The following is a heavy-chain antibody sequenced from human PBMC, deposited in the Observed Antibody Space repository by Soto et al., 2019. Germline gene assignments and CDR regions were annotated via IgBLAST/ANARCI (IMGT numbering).Heavy chain of an antibody. J-gene: IGHJ5*02. D-gene: IGHD3-3*01. Sequence: PSETLSLTCTVSGGSISSSSYYWGWIRQPPGKGLEWIGSIYYSGSTYYNPSLKSRVTISVDTSKNQFSLKLSSVTAADTAVYYCARHDWSGYYLFSWFDPWGQGTLVTVSS. CDR2: IYYSGST. CDR3: ARHDWSGYYLFSWFDP. CDR1: GGSISSSSYY. V-gene: IGHV4-39*01.